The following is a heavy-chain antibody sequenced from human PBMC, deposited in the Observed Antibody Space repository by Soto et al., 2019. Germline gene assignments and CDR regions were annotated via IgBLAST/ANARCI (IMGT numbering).Heavy chain of an antibody. D-gene: IGHD3-16*01. CDR2: ISSSSSYI. Sequence: GGSLRLSCAASGFTFSSYSMNWVRQAPGKGLEWVSSISSSSSYIYYADSVKGRFTISRDNAKNSLYLQMNSLRAEDTAVYYYARDHDPRRVIMDAFDIWGQGTMVTVSS. V-gene: IGHV3-21*01. J-gene: IGHJ3*02. CDR1: GFTFSSYS. CDR3: ARDHDPRRVIMDAFDI.